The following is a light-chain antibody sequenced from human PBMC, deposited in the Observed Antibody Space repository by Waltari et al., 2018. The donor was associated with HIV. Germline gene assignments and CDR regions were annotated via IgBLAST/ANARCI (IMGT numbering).Light chain of an antibody. J-gene: IGKJ1*01. V-gene: IGKV4-1*01. CDR1: PTVLYSSNNKNY. CDR2: WAT. CDR3: QQYYSLPRT. Sequence: DIALIQSPDFLAVSLCEMATVRCKSIPTVLYSSNNKNYLAWYQHKPGQPPKLLFYWATTRESGVPDRFGGSGSGTDFARTISSLQAEDVAVYYCQQYYSLPRTFGQGTKVEIK.